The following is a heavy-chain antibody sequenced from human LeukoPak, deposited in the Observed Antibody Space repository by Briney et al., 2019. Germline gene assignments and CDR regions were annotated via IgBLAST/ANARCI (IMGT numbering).Heavy chain of an antibody. V-gene: IGHV3-30*02. D-gene: IGHD6-13*01. J-gene: IGHJ4*02. CDR3: ARDPYSSPGFDY. Sequence: GGSLRLSCAASGFTFSSYGMHWVRQAPGKGLEWVAFIRYDGSNKYYADSVKGRFTISRDNSKNTLYLQMNSLRAEDTAVYYCARDPYSSPGFDYWGQGTLVSVS. CDR2: IRYDGSNK. CDR1: GFTFSSYG.